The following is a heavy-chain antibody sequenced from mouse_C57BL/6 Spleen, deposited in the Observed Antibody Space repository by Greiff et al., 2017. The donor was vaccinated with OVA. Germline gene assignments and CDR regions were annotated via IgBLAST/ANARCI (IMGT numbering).Heavy chain of an antibody. J-gene: IGHJ4*01. CDR3: AKYSNYDYAMDY. Sequence: VHLVESGPGLVQPSQSLSITCTVSGFSLTSYGVHWVRQSPGKGLEWLGVIWRGGSTDYNAAFMSRLSITKDNSKSQVFFKMNSLQADDTAIYYCAKYSNYDYAMDYWGQGTSVTVSS. CDR2: IWRGGST. D-gene: IGHD2-5*01. V-gene: IGHV2-5*01. CDR1: GFSLTSYG.